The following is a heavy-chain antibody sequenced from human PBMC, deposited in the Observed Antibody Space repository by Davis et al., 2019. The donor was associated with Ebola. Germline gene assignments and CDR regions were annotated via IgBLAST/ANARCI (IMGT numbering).Heavy chain of an antibody. D-gene: IGHD2-15*01. CDR3: AIVGIGSAPDY. Sequence: ASVKVSCKVSGSTLSRFAMRWVRQVPGKGLEGMGGFDGDHEETVYAQEFQGRVTMTEDTSTDTAYMELDSLRFEDTAMYYCAIVGIGSAPDYWGQGTLVTVSS. J-gene: IGHJ4*02. V-gene: IGHV1-24*01. CDR2: FDGDHEET. CDR1: GSTLSRFA.